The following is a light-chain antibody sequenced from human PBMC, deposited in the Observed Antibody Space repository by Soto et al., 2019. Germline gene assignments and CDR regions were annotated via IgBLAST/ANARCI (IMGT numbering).Light chain of an antibody. CDR1: QDIHNY. V-gene: IGKV1-8*01. J-gene: IGKJ1*01. CDR3: QHYYNYPWT. Sequence: AVLLTQSPSSFSASTGDRATITCRASQDIHNYLAWYQQVPGKAPKLLLYAASILQTGVPYRFSSSRSGTDFNLTIDGLPSEDFATYFCQHYYNYPWTFGQGTTVE. CDR2: AAS.